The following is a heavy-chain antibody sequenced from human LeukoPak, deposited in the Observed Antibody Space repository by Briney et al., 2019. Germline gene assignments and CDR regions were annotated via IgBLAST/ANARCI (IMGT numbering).Heavy chain of an antibody. V-gene: IGHV4-30-2*01. Sequence: SETLSLTCSVSGGSISSGGYYWTWIRQPPGKGLEWIGYISHSGSTYYNPSLKSRVTISVDTSKNQFSLMLSSVTAADTAVYYCASLHQVRGLTVFDYWGQGTLVTVSS. D-gene: IGHD3-10*01. J-gene: IGHJ4*02. CDR2: ISHSGST. CDR1: GGSISSGGYY. CDR3: ASLHQVRGLTVFDY.